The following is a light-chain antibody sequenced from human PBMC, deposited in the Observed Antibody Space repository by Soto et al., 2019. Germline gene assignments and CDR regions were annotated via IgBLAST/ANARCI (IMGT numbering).Light chain of an antibody. V-gene: IGKV1-5*03. CDR3: QQYNIYSLS. CDR1: QSISSW. J-gene: IGKJ4*01. Sequence: DIQLTQSPSTLSASVGDRVTITCRASQSISSWLAWYQQKPGKAPNLLIYKASTLESGVPSRFSGSGSGTEFTLTISSLQPDVFATYYCQQYNIYSLSFGGGTKVEI. CDR2: KAS.